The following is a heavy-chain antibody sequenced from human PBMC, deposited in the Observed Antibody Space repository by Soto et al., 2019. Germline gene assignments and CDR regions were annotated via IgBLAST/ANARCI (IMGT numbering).Heavy chain of an antibody. J-gene: IGHJ6*02. D-gene: IGHD6-13*01. V-gene: IGHV3-13*01. CDR3: ARDLRSIAAGGMDV. CDR2: IGTAGDT. Sequence: GGSLRLSCAASGFTFSSYDMHWVRQATGKGLEWVSAIGTAGDTYYPGSVKGRFTISRENAKNSLYLQMNSLRAEDTAVYYCARDLRSIAAGGMDVWGQGTTVTVSS. CDR1: GFTFSSYD.